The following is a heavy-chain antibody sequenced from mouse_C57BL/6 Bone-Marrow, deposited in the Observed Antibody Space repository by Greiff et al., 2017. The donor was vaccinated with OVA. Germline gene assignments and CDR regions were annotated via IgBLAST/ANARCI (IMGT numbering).Heavy chain of an antibody. D-gene: IGHD1-1*01. V-gene: IGHV1-18*01. CDR3: ARDYYPYWYFDV. CDR2: INPNNGGT. J-gene: IGHJ1*03. CDR1: GYTFTDYN. Sequence: VQLKQSGPELVKPGASVKIPCKASGYTFTDYNMDWVKQSHGKSLEWIGDINPNNGGTIYNQKFKGKATLTVDKSSSTAYMELRSLTSEDTAVYYCARDYYPYWYFDVWGTGTTVTVSS.